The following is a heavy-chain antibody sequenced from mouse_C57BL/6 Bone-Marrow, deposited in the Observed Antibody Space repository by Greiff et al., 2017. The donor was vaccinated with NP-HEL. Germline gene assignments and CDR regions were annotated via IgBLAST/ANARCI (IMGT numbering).Heavy chain of an antibody. CDR2: ISYDGSN. CDR3: ARDGHDGDYAMDY. D-gene: IGHD2-2*01. CDR1: GYSITSGYY. Sequence: EVKLMESGPGLVKPSQSLSLTCSVTGYSITSGYYWNWIRQFPGNKLEWMGYISYDGSNNYNPSLKNRISITRDTSKNQFFLKLNSVTTEDTATYYCARDGHDGDYAMDYWGQGTSVTVSS. J-gene: IGHJ4*01. V-gene: IGHV3-6*01.